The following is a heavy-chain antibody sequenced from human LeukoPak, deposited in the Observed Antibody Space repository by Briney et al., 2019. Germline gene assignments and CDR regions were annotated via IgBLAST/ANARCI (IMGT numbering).Heavy chain of an antibody. CDR2: INQDGSER. V-gene: IGHV3-7*01. Sequence: PGGSLRLSCAASGLTFSSHWMNWVRQAPGKGLEGVASINQDGSERYYVGAVKGRFTICRDNAKNSLYLKMNSMRAEDTAVYYCARDHTVDGLVFDSWGQGTLVTVSS. CDR3: ARDHTVDGLVFDS. J-gene: IGHJ4*02. D-gene: IGHD6-19*01. CDR1: GLTFSSHW.